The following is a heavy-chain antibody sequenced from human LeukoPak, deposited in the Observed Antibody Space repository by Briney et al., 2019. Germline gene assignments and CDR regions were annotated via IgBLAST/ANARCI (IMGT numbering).Heavy chain of an antibody. CDR2: IYSGGST. Sequence: PGGSLRLSCAASGFTVTNNDMNWVRQAPGKGLEWVSVIYSGGSTYFADSVKGRFTISRDSSKNTLSLQMNSLRAEDTAVYYCARDLISGPATHDSWGQGALVTVSS. CDR3: ARDLISGPATHDS. CDR1: GFTVTNND. V-gene: IGHV3-66*01. D-gene: IGHD2-15*01. J-gene: IGHJ4*02.